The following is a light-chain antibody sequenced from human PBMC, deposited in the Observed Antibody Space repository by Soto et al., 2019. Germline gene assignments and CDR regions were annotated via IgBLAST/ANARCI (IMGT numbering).Light chain of an antibody. CDR2: DVT. CDR1: SSDVGGYNY. V-gene: IGLV2-11*01. CDR3: CSYAGSYTCLSWV. Sequence: QSALTQPRSVSGSPGQSVTISCTGTSSDVGGYNYVSWYQQHPGKAPKLMIYDVTKRPSGVPDRFSGSKSGNTASLTISGLQAEDEADYSCCSYAGSYTCLSWVFGGGTQLTVL. J-gene: IGLJ3*02.